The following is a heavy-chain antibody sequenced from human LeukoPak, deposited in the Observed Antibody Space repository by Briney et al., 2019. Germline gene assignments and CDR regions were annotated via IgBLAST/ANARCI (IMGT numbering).Heavy chain of an antibody. D-gene: IGHD3-9*01. CDR2: ISYDGSNE. CDR1: GFTFSSYG. V-gene: IGHV3-30*18. J-gene: IGHJ4*02. CDR3: AKGLRYFDWLSSVDY. Sequence: GRSLRLSCAASGFTFSSYGMHWVRQAPGKGLEWVAVISYDGSNEYYADSVKGRFTISRDNSKNTLYLQMNSLRAEDTAVYYCAKGLRYFDWLSSVDYWGQGTLVTVSS.